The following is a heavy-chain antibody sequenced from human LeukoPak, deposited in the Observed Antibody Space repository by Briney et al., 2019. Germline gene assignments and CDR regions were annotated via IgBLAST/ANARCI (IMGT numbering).Heavy chain of an antibody. CDR3: AKERTTVTHNWFDP. CDR1: AFTFSSYG. CDR2: IRYDGSNK. V-gene: IGHV3-30*02. J-gene: IGHJ5*02. D-gene: IGHD4-11*01. Sequence: GGSLRLSCAASAFTFSSYGMHWVRQAPGKGLEWVAFIRYDGSNKYYADSVKGRFTISRDNSKNTLYLQMNSLRAEDTAVYYCAKERTTVTHNWFDPWGQGTLVTVSS.